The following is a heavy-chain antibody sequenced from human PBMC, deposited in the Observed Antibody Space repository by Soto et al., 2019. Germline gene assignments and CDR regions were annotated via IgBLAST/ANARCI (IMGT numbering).Heavy chain of an antibody. Sequence: SETLSLTCAVSGCSISSGGYSWSWIRQPPGKGLEWIGYIYHSGSTYYNPSLKSRVTISVDRSKNQFSLNLSSVTTADTAVYYCARGDLYDYWGQGTLVTVSS. J-gene: IGHJ4*02. CDR1: GCSISSGGYS. V-gene: IGHV4-30-2*01. CDR3: ARGDLYDY. CDR2: IYHSGST.